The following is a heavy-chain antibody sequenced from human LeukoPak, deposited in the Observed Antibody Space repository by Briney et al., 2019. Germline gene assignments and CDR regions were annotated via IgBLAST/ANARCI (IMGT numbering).Heavy chain of an antibody. Sequence: PGGSLRLSCAASGFTFSSYAMSWVRQAPGKGLEWVSAISGSGGSTYYADSVKGRFTISRDNSKNTLYLQMNSLRAEDTAVYYCAISSRGYYYYYMDVWGKGTTVTVSS. J-gene: IGHJ6*03. V-gene: IGHV3-23*01. CDR3: AISSRGYYYYYMDV. D-gene: IGHD3-10*01. CDR1: GFTFSSYA. CDR2: ISGSGGST.